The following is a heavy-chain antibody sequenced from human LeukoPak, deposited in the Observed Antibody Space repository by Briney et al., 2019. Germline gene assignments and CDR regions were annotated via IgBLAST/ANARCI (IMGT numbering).Heavy chain of an antibody. CDR3: ARSEYCSGGTCYRGLVDY. CDR2: IRYSGSS. Sequence: PSETLSLTCTVSGGSFSFYYWGWIQQPPGKGLEWIGDIRYSGSSNYNPSLKSRVTMSVDTSKNLFSLRLRSVTAADTAVYYCARSEYCSGGTCYRGLVDYWGQGTLVTVSS. D-gene: IGHD2-15*01. J-gene: IGHJ4*02. V-gene: IGHV4-59*08. CDR1: GGSFSFYY.